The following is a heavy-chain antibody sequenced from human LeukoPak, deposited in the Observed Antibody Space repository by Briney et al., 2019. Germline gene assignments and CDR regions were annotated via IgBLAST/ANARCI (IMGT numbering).Heavy chain of an antibody. CDR2: ISWNSGTI. D-gene: IGHD4-11*01. CDR1: GFTFDDYA. J-gene: IGHJ6*03. Sequence: PGGSLRLSCAASGFTFDDYAMHWVRQAPGKGLEWVSGISWNSGTIGYADSAKGRFTISRDNAKNSLYLQMNSLRAEDTALYYCAKDLRSNFFYYMDVWGRGTTVTVSS. CDR3: AKDLRSNFFYYMDV. V-gene: IGHV3-9*01.